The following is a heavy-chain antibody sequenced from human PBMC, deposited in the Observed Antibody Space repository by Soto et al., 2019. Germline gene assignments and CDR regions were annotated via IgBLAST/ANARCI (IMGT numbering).Heavy chain of an antibody. CDR2: IYHSGST. J-gene: IGHJ5*02. D-gene: IGHD3-22*01. CDR1: GGSISSSNW. Sequence: PSETLSLTCAVSGGSISSSNWWSWVRQPPGKGLEWIGEIYHSGSTNYNPSLKSRVTISVDKSKNQFSLKLSSVTAADTAVYYCARDRDYYDSSGYLSNWFDPWGQGTLVTVSS. V-gene: IGHV4-4*02. CDR3: ARDRDYYDSSGYLSNWFDP.